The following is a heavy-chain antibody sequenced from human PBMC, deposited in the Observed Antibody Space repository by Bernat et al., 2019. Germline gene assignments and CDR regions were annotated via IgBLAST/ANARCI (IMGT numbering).Heavy chain of an antibody. CDR3: ARLKGFAAY. J-gene: IGHJ4*02. Sequence: QLQLQESGPGLVKPSETLSLTCTVSGGSISSSSYYWGWIRKPPGKGLEWIGSIYYSGSTYYNPSLKSRVTISVDTSKNQFSLKLSSVTAADTAVYYCARLKGFAAYWGQGTLVTVSS. V-gene: IGHV4-39*01. CDR2: IYYSGST. CDR1: GGSISSSSYY.